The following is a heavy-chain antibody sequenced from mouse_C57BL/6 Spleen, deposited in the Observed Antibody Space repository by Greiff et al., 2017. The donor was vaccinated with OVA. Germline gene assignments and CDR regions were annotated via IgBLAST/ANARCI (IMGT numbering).Heavy chain of an antibody. CDR1: GYTFTSYW. V-gene: IGHV1-50*01. Sequence: VQLQQPGAELVKPGASVKLSCKASGYTFTSYWMQWVKQRPGQGLEWIGEIDPSDSYTNYNQKFKGKATLTVDTSSSTAYMQLSSLTSEDSAVYYCARIDSSGYGDYWGQGTTLTVSS. J-gene: IGHJ2*01. D-gene: IGHD3-2*02. CDR3: ARIDSSGYGDY. CDR2: IDPSDSYT.